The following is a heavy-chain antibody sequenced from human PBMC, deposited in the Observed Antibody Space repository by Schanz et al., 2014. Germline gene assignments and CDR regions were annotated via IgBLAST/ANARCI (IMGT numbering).Heavy chain of an antibody. V-gene: IGHV3-7*01. D-gene: IGHD3-3*01. Sequence: EVHLLESGGGLVQPGGSLRLSCAASTFTFSSDWMSWVRQAPGKGLEWVANIKEDGSVKDYVDSVKGRFTISRDNAKNSLYLQMTSLRAEDTAVYYCVRDSFFAFDYWGQGTLVTVSS. J-gene: IGHJ4*02. CDR1: TFTFSSDW. CDR3: VRDSFFAFDY. CDR2: IKEDGSVK.